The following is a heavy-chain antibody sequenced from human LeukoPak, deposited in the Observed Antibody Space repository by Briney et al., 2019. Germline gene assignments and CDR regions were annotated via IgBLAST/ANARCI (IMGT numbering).Heavy chain of an antibody. Sequence: ASVKVSCKASGYTFTSYDINWVRQATGQGLEWMGWMNPNSGNTGYAQKFQGRVTMTRNTSISTAYMELSSLRSEDTAVYYCARGKTSDDLKDIVVVPAAIGDEPWGQGTLVTVSS. V-gene: IGHV1-8*01. J-gene: IGHJ5*02. CDR1: GYTFTSYD. CDR3: ARGKTSDDLKDIVVVPAAIGDEP. D-gene: IGHD2-2*01. CDR2: MNPNSGNT.